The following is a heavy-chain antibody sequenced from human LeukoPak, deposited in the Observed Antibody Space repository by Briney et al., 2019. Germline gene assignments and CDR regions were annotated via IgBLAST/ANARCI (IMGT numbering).Heavy chain of an antibody. V-gene: IGHV4-59*01. CDR2: IYYSGST. J-gene: IGHJ3*02. Sequence: PSETLSLTCTVSGGSISGYYWSWIRQPPGKGLEWIGDIYYSGSTNYNTSLKSRVTISVEKYKKQFSLKLRYVNAADTAVYYCTNPRDSGWYPGAFDIWGQGTMVTVSS. D-gene: IGHD6-19*01. CDR1: GGSISGYY. CDR3: TNPRDSGWYPGAFDI.